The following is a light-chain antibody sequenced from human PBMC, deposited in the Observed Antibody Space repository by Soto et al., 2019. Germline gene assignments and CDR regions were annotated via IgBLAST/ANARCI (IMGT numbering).Light chain of an antibody. Sequence: EIVMTRSPATLSVSPGERATLSCRASQSVSSNLAWYQQKPGQAPRLLIYGSSTRATGIPARFSGSGSGTDFTLTISSLQSEDFAVYYCQQYNNWPLTFXGGTKVDIK. V-gene: IGKV3-15*01. CDR2: GSS. J-gene: IGKJ4*01. CDR1: QSVSSN. CDR3: QQYNNWPLT.